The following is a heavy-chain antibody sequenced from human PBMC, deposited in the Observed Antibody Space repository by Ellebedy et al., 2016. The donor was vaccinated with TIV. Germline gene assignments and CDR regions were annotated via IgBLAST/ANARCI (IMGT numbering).Heavy chain of an antibody. V-gene: IGHV4-59*08. CDR1: GGSITNYD. CDR3: VRRGSGSPEAYYGMDV. CDR2: FYHSGST. J-gene: IGHJ6*02. D-gene: IGHD3-10*01. Sequence: MPSETLSLTCTVSGGSITNYDWSWIRQPPGKGLEWIGFFYHSGSTNYNPSLKSRVTISVDTSKSQFSLKSSSVTAADAAVYYCVRRGSGSPEAYYGMDVWGQGTTVTVSS.